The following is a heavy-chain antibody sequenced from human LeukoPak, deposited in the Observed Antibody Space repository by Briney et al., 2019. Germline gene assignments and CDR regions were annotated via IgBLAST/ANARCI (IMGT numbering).Heavy chain of an antibody. CDR3: ARGGTVVTHDY. CDR1: GFTVSSNF. Sequence: GGSLRLSCAASGFTVSSNFMSWVRQAPGKGLEWVSLIYSGGNTYYADSVKGRFTISRDNSKNTLYLQMNSLRAEDTAVYYCARGGTVVTHDYWGQGTLVTVSS. V-gene: IGHV3-53*01. CDR2: IYSGGNT. J-gene: IGHJ4*02. D-gene: IGHD4-23*01.